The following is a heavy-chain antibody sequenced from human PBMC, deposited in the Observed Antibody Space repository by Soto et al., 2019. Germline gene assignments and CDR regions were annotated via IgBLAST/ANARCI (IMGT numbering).Heavy chain of an antibody. CDR2: ISSSSSTI. D-gene: IGHD3-16*01. CDR1: GFTFSSYS. V-gene: IGHV3-48*01. J-gene: IGHJ6*02. CDR3: ARDGASATGYYYYGMDV. Sequence: GGSLRLSCAASGFTFSSYSMNWVRQAPGKGLEWVSYISSSSSTIYYADSVKGRFTISRDNAKNSLYLQMNSLRAEDTAVYYCARDGASATGYYYYGMDVWGQGTTVTVSS.